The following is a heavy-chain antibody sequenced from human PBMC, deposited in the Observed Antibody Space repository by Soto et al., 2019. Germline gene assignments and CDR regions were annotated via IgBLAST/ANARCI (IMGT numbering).Heavy chain of an antibody. CDR2: IYYSGST. CDR1: GGSISSSSYY. D-gene: IGHD3-3*01. Sequence: SPTLSLTCTVSGGSISSSSYYWGWIRQPPGKGLEWIGSIYYSGSTYYNPSLKSRVTISVDTSKNQFSLKLSSVTAADTAVYYCARVAASLSGYYHFDYWGQGTLVTVSS. CDR3: ARVAASLSGYYHFDY. J-gene: IGHJ4*02. V-gene: IGHV4-39*01.